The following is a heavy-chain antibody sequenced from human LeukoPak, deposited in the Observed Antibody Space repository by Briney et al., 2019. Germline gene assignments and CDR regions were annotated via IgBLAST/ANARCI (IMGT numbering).Heavy chain of an antibody. Sequence: ASVKVSCKASGYTFTSYGISWVRQAPGQGLEWMGWISAYNGNTNYAQELQGRVTMTTDTSTSTAHMELRSLRSDDTAVYYCARVRVQLWLGDAFDIWGQGTMVTVSS. D-gene: IGHD5-18*01. CDR3: ARVRVQLWLGDAFDI. V-gene: IGHV1-18*01. J-gene: IGHJ3*02. CDR2: ISAYNGNT. CDR1: GYTFTSYG.